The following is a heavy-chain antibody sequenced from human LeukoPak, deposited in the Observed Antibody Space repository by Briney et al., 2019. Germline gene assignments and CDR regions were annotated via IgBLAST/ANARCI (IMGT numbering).Heavy chain of an antibody. CDR3: AREDGWFGEFPGGGMDV. CDR1: GYTFTGYY. CDR2: INPNTGGT. J-gene: IGHJ6*04. Sequence: ASVKVSCKASGYTFTGYYIHWVRQAPGQGLEWMGWINPNTGGTNYAQKFQGWVTMTRDTSSSTAYMELSRLRSDDTAVYYCAREDGWFGEFPGGGMDVWGKGTTVTVSS. D-gene: IGHD3-10*01. V-gene: IGHV1-2*04.